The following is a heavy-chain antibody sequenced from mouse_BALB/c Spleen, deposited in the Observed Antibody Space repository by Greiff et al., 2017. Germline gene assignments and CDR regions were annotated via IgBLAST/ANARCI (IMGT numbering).Heavy chain of an antibody. CDR3: ARLYDYDGGFAY. V-gene: IGHV5-6*01. CDR1: GFTFSSYG. J-gene: IGHJ3*01. D-gene: IGHD2-4*01. CDR2: ISSGGSYT. Sequence: EVQGVESGGDLVKPGGSLKLSCAASGFTFSSYGMSWVRQTPDKRLEWVATISSGGSYTYYPDSVKGRFTISRDNAKNTLYLQMSSLKSEDTAMYYCARLYDYDGGFAYWGQGTLVTVSA.